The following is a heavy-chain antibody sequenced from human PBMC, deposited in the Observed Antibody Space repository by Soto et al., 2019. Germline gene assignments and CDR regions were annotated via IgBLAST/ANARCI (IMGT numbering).Heavy chain of an antibody. V-gene: IGHV4-34*01. CDR1: GGSFSGYY. CDR3: ARIRTSPYYYYGMDV. CDR2: INHSGST. J-gene: IGHJ6*02. Sequence: QVQLRQWGAGLLKPSETLSLTCAVYGGSFSGYYWSWIRQPPGKGLEWIGEINHSGSTNYNPSLKSRVTISVDTSKNQFSLKLSSVTAADTAVYYCARIRTSPYYYYGMDVWGQGTTVTVSS. D-gene: IGHD4-17*01.